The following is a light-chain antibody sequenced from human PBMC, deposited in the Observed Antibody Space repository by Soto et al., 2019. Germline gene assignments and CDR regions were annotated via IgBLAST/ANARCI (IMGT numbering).Light chain of an antibody. CDR1: QSVSSSY. CDR2: SAS. CDR3: HQYSSSPT. J-gene: IGKJ1*01. V-gene: IGKV3-20*01. Sequence: EIVLTQSPGALSLSPGEIATLSFRASQSVSSSYLAWYQQKPGQAPRLLIYSASSRATGIPDRFSGSGSGTDFTLTISRLESEDFAVYYCHQYSSSPTFGQGTKVDIK.